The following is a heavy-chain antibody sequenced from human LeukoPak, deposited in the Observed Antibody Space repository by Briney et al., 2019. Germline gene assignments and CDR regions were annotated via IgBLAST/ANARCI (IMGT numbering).Heavy chain of an antibody. V-gene: IGHV4-4*07. D-gene: IGHD2-15*01. CDR1: GGSNSAYY. Sequence: SETLSLTCSVSGGSNSAYYWSRIRQPAGKGLEWIGRIYASGSTNYNPSLKSRVTMSVDASKNQFSLKLTSVTAADTAVYYCARVRGGSGLNAFDIWGQGTMVTVSS. CDR3: ARVRGGSGLNAFDI. J-gene: IGHJ3*02. CDR2: IYASGST.